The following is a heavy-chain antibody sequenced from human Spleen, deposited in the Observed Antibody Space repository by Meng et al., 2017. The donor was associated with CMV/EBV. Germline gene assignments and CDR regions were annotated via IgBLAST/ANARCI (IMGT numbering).Heavy chain of an antibody. V-gene: IGHV3-21*01. CDR1: GFTFSSYS. Sequence: GESLKISCAASGFTFSSYSMNWVRQAPGKGLEWVSSISSSSNYIYYADSVKGRFTISRDNAKNSLYLQMNSLRAEDTAVYYCARGGGDIVVVPAATPYYYYGMDVWGQGTTVTVSS. D-gene: IGHD2-2*01. CDR2: ISSSSNYI. J-gene: IGHJ6*02. CDR3: ARGGGDIVVVPAATPYYYYGMDV.